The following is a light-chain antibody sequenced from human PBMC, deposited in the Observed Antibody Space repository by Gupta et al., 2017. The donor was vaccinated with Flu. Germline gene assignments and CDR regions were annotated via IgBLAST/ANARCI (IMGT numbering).Light chain of an antibody. Sequence: EMGLAQSPGTLSLSPGERATLSCRASQRVSSSYLAWYQQKPGQAPRLLIYGASSRATGVPDRLSGSGSGTDFTLTISRLEPEDFAMYYCQQYGSSPRTFGQGTKVEIK. CDR1: QRVSSSY. J-gene: IGKJ1*01. V-gene: IGKV3-20*01. CDR2: GAS. CDR3: QQYGSSPRT.